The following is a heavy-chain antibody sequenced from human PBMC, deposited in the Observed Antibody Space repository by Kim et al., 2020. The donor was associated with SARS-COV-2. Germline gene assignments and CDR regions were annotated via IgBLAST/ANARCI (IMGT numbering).Heavy chain of an antibody. CDR1: GGSFSGYY. D-gene: IGHD3-10*01. CDR2: INHSGST. J-gene: IGHJ4*02. Sequence: SETLSLTCAVYGGSFSGYYWSWIRQPPGKGLEWIGEINHSGSTNYNPSLKSRVTISVDTSKNQFSLKLSSVTAADTAVYYCARGRVTMVRGVIIILDYWGQGTLVTVSS. V-gene: IGHV4-34*01. CDR3: ARGRVTMVRGVIIILDY.